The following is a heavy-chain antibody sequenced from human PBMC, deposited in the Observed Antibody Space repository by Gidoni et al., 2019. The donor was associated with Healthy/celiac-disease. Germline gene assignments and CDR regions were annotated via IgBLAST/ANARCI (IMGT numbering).Heavy chain of an antibody. V-gene: IGHV2-70*15. CDR3: ARMGYCSGGSRYGMDG. D-gene: IGHD2-15*01. Sequence: HVTLRASGPALVPPTQTLTLPCTFSGFSLSTSGMCVSWIRQPPAKALEWLARIDWDDDKYYSTSLKTRLTISKDTSKNQVVLTMTNMDHVDTATYYCARMGYCSGGSRYGMDGWGQGTTVTVSS. J-gene: IGHJ6*02. CDR2: IDWDDDK. CDR1: GFSLSTSGMC.